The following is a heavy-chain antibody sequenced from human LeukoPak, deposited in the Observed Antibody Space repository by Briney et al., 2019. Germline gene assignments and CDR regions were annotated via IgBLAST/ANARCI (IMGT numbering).Heavy chain of an antibody. V-gene: IGHV4-34*01. CDR3: ARGRWYYDSSGYSSFDY. J-gene: IGHJ4*02. CDR2: INHSGST. Sequence: SETLSLTCAVYGGSFSGYYWSWIRQPPGKGLEWIGEINHSGSTNYNPSLKSRVTISVDTSKNQFSLKLSSVTAADTAVYYCARGRWYYDSSGYSSFDYWGQGTLVTVSS. CDR1: GGSFSGYY. D-gene: IGHD3-22*01.